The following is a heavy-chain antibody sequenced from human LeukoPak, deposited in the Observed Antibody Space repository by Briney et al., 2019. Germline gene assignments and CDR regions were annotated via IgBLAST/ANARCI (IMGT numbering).Heavy chain of an antibody. J-gene: IGHJ4*02. D-gene: IGHD6-19*01. CDR3: AGHPGYSSGATDY. Sequence: SVKVSCKASGGTFSSYTISWVRQAPGQGLEWRGRIIPILGIANYVQKFQGRVTITADKSTSTAYMELSSLRSEDTAVYYCAGHPGYSSGATDYWGQGTLVTVSS. CDR2: IIPILGIA. V-gene: IGHV1-69*02. CDR1: GGTFSSYT.